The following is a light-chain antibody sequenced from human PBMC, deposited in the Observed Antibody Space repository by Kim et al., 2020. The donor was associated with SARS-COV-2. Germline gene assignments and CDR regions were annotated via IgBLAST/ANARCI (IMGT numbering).Light chain of an antibody. CDR2: GKN. CDR3: NSRESSANHWM. CDR1: SLRSYY. J-gene: IGLJ3*02. Sequence: SSELTRDPAVSVALGQTVRITCQGDSLRSYYASWYQRKPGQAPVLVFYGKNNRPSGIPDRFSGSCSGNTASLTITAAQAEDEADYYCNSRESSANHWMFGGGTQLTVL. V-gene: IGLV3-19*01.